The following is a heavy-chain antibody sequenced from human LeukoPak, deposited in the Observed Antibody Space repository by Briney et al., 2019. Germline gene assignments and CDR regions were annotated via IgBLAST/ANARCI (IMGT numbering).Heavy chain of an antibody. Sequence: SVKVSCKASGGPFSSYAISWVRQAPGQGLEWMGGIIPIFGTANYAQKFQGRVTITTDESTSTAYMELSSLRSEDTAAYYCARQGERWLQLRAFDYWGQGTLVTVSS. D-gene: IGHD5-24*01. CDR3: ARQGERWLQLRAFDY. J-gene: IGHJ4*02. CDR2: IIPIFGTA. CDR1: GGPFSSYA. V-gene: IGHV1-69*05.